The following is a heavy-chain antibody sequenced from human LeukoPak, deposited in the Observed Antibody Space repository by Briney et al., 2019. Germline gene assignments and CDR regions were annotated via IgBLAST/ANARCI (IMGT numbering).Heavy chain of an antibody. Sequence: SETLSLTCTVSGGSISSSSYYWGWLRQPPGKGLEWIGSIYYSGSTYYNPSLKSRLTISVDTSKNQFSLKLSSVTAADTAVYYCASLYDSSGYWGQGTLVTVSS. CDR3: ASLYDSSGY. CDR1: GGSISSSSYY. J-gene: IGHJ4*02. D-gene: IGHD3-22*01. CDR2: IYYSGST. V-gene: IGHV4-39*01.